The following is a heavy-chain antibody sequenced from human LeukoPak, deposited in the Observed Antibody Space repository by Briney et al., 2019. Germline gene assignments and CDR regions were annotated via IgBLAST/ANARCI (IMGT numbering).Heavy chain of an antibody. D-gene: IGHD6-19*01. J-gene: IGHJ4*02. CDR2: IYYSGST. CDR1: GGSISSYY. CDR3: ARVAVAGTWGRYFDY. Sequence: SETLSLTCTVSGGSISSYYWSWIRQPPGKGLEWIGYIYYSGSTNYNPSLKSRVTISVDTSKNQFSLKLSSVTAADTAVYYCARVAVAGTWGRYFDYWGQGTLVTVSS. V-gene: IGHV4-59*01.